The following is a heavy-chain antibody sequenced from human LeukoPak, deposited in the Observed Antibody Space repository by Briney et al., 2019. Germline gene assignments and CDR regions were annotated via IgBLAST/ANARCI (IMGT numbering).Heavy chain of an antibody. CDR2: IKEDGSVK. CDR3: ARDQAARPLGY. CDR1: GFTFSNYW. Sequence: GGSLRLSCAASGFTFSNYWMSWVRQAPGKGLEWVANIKEDGSVKYYVDSVKGRFTISRDNAKKLLYLQMYSLRAEDTAVYYCARDQAARPLGYWGQGTLVTVFS. J-gene: IGHJ4*02. V-gene: IGHV3-7*01. D-gene: IGHD6-6*01.